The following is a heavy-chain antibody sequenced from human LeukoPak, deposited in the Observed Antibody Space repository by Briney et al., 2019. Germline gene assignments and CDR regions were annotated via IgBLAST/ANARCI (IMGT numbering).Heavy chain of an antibody. J-gene: IGHJ4*02. Sequence: SVTVSCKASGGSFSSYAISWVRQAPGQGLGLMGSIIPIFGTANYAQKFQGRGTFTTDEDTSTAYMELNSLRSEDTAVYYCASPDCSGGRCYTQPNFHYWGQGPLVTVSS. V-gene: IGHV1-69*05. CDR1: GGSFSSYA. CDR2: IIPIFGTA. CDR3: ASPDCSGGRCYTQPNFHY. D-gene: IGHD2-15*01.